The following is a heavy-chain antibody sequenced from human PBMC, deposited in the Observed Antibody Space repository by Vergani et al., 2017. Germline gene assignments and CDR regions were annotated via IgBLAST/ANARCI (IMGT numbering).Heavy chain of an antibody. CDR1: GFTFSDYY. J-gene: IGHJ4*02. CDR2: VSSSSSYT. Sequence: QVQLVESGGGLVKPGGSLRRSCAASGFTFSDYYMSWIRQAPGKGLEWVSYVSSSSSYTNYADTVKGRFTISRDNAKNSLYLQMNSLRAEDTAVYYCARGGRYGRTNDYWGQGTLVTVSS. D-gene: IGHD3-9*01. CDR3: ARGGRYGRTNDY. V-gene: IGHV3-11*06.